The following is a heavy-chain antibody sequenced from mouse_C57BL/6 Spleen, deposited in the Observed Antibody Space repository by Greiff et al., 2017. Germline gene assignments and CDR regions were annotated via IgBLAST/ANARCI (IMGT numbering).Heavy chain of an antibody. D-gene: IGHD2-1*01. Sequence: EVQLVESGGGLVKPGGSLKLSCAASGFTFSDYGMHWVRQAPEKGLEWVAYISSGSSTIYYADTVKGRFTISRDNAKNTLFLQMTSLRSEDTAMYYCARGGVYYGNYPFAYWGQGTLVTVSA. CDR3: ARGGVYYGNYPFAY. CDR1: GFTFSDYG. J-gene: IGHJ3*01. V-gene: IGHV5-17*01. CDR2: ISSGSSTI.